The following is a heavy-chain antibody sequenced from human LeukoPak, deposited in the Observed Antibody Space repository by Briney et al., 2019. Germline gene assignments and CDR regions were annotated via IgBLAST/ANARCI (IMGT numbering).Heavy chain of an antibody. Sequence: SETLSLTCTVSGGSISPYFWSWIRQPPGKGLEWIGYIYYSGSTNYNPSLKSRVTISVDTSKNQFSLKLSSVTAADTAVYYCARASGYSYYYYYGMDVWGQGTTVTVSS. J-gene: IGHJ6*02. CDR2: IYYSGST. V-gene: IGHV4-59*08. D-gene: IGHD3-22*01. CDR1: GGSISPYF. CDR3: ARASGYSYYYYYGMDV.